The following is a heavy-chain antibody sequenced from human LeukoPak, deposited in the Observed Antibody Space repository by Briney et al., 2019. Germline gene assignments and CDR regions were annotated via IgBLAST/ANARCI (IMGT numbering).Heavy chain of an antibody. J-gene: IGHJ3*02. CDR2: IYHSGST. CDR1: GGSISSSNW. Sequence: KTSGTLSLTCAVSGGSISSSNWWSWVRQPPGKGLEWIGEIYHSGSTNYNPSLKSRVTISVDKSKNQFSLKLSSVTAADTAVYYCARDRTTVTMSYTFDIWGQGTMVTVSS. V-gene: IGHV4-4*02. D-gene: IGHD4-17*01. CDR3: ARDRTTVTMSYTFDI.